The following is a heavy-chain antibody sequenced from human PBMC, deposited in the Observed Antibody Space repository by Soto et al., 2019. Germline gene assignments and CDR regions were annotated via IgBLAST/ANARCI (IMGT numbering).Heavy chain of an antibody. J-gene: IGHJ4*02. CDR3: ARLGGYCSSTSCALRDY. CDR2: IYYSGST. Sequence: SDTLSLTCTVSGGSISSGGYYWSWIRQHPGKGLEWIGYIYYSGSTYYNPPLKSRVTISVDTSKNQFSLKLSSVTAADSAVYYCARLGGYCSSTSCALRDYCGQGTLVTVSS. CDR1: GGSISSGGYY. V-gene: IGHV4-31*03. D-gene: IGHD2-2*01.